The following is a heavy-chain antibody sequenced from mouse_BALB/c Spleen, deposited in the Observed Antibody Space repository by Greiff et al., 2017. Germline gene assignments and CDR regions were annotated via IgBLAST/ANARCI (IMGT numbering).Heavy chain of an antibody. V-gene: IGHV1S137*01. D-gene: IGHD1-2*01. CDR2: ISTYYGDA. CDR1: GYTFTDYA. Sequence: QVQLQQSGAELVRPGVSVKISCKGSGYTFTDYAMHWVKQSHAKSLEWIGVISTYYGDASYNQKFKGKATMTVDKSSSTAYMELARLTSEDSAIYYCARGGLRHGAMDYWGQGTSVTVSS. J-gene: IGHJ4*01. CDR3: ARGGLRHGAMDY.